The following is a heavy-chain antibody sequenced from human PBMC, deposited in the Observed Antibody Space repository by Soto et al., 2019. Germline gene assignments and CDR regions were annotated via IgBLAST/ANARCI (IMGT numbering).Heavy chain of an antibody. D-gene: IGHD2-2*01. J-gene: IGHJ4*02. V-gene: IGHV2-5*02. CDR3: AHSNRGNIVVVPAPYYFDY. Sequence: SGPTLVNPTQTLTLTCTFSGFSLSTSGVGVGWIRQPPGKALEWLALIYWDDDKRYSPSLKSRLTITKDTSKNQVVLTMTNMDPVDTATYYCAHSNRGNIVVVPAPYYFDYWGQGTLVTVSS. CDR2: IYWDDDK. CDR1: GFSLSTSGVG.